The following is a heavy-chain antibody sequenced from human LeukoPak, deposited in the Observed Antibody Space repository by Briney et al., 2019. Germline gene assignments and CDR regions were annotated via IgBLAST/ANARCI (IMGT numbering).Heavy chain of an antibody. CDR1: GFTFGVYA. D-gene: IGHD2-15*01. J-gene: IGHJ4*02. V-gene: IGHV3-49*03. Sequence: GGSLRLSCTASGFTFGVYAMSWFRQAPGKGREWEGFIRSKAYGGTTEYAASVKGRFTISRDDSKSIAYLQMNSLKTEDTAVYYCTRGPPVGGEFDYWGQGTLVTVSS. CDR3: TRGPPVGGEFDY. CDR2: IRSKAYGGTT.